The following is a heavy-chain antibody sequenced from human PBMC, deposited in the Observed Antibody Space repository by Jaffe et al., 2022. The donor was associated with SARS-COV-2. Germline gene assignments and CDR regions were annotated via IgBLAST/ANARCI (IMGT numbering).Heavy chain of an antibody. J-gene: IGHJ4*02. CDR3: AKAHGYSYGVDPFDY. V-gene: IGHV3-9*01. Sequence: EVQLVESGGGLVQPGRSLRLSCAASGFTFDDYAMHWVRQAPGKGLEWVSGISWNSGSIGYADSVKGRFTISRDNAKNSLYLQMNSLRAEDTALYYCAKAHGYSYGVDPFDYWGQGTLVTVSS. CDR1: GFTFDDYA. CDR2: ISWNSGSI. D-gene: IGHD5-18*01.